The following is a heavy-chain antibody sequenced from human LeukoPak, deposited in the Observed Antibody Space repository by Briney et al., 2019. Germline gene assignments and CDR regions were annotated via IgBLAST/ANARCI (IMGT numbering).Heavy chain of an antibody. J-gene: IGHJ4*02. CDR3: ARTTVVAKYFDY. D-gene: IGHD4-23*01. Sequence: PSETLSLTCTVSGGSISSSSYYWGWIRQPPGKGLEWIGSIYYSGSTYYNPSLKSRVTISVDTSKNQFSLKLSSVTAADTAVYYCARTTVVAKYFDYWGQGTLVTVSS. CDR1: GGSISSSSYY. CDR2: IYYSGST. V-gene: IGHV4-39*07.